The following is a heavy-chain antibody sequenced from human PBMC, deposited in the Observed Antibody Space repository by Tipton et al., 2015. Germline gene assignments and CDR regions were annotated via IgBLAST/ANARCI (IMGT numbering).Heavy chain of an antibody. D-gene: IGHD2-15*01. CDR1: GFTFSSYG. V-gene: IGHV3-48*01. Sequence: GSLRLSCAASGFTFSSYGMNWVRQAPGKGLEWVSHINDRRSHIYYADSVKGRFTISRDNAKRSLYLQMNRLRVDDTAVYYCADGGRFEYWGQGALVTVSS. CDR2: INDRRSHI. J-gene: IGHJ4*02. CDR3: ADGGRFEY.